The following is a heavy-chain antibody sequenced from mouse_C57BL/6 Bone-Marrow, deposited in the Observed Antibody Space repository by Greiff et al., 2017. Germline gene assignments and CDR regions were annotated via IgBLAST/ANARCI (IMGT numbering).Heavy chain of an antibody. CDR2: IDPSDSYT. V-gene: IGHV1-59*01. D-gene: IGHD6-1*02. Sequence: QVQLQQPGAELVRPGTSVKLSCKASGYTFTSYWMHWVKQRPGQGLEWIGVIDPSDSYTNSNPKFKGKATLTVDPSTSTAYMQLRSLTSEDSAVYYCARSRQLRGLAYWGQGTLVTVSA. CDR3: ARSRQLRGLAY. CDR1: GYTFTSYW. J-gene: IGHJ3*01.